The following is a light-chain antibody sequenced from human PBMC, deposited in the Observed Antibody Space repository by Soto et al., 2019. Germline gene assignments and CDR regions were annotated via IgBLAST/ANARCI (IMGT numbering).Light chain of an antibody. CDR2: AAS. J-gene: IGKJ3*01. V-gene: IGKV1-16*02. CDR1: QGISNS. CDR3: QQYNIYPPT. Sequence: DIQMTQSPSSLSASVGDRVTITCRASQGISNSLAWFQQKPGKAPKSLIYAASSLHSGVPSKFSGSGSVTDFTLTISSLQPEDFATYYCQQYNIYPPTFGPGTKVDIK.